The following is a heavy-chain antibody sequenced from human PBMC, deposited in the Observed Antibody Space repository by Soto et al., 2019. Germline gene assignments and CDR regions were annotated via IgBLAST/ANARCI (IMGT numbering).Heavy chain of an antibody. D-gene: IGHD5-18*01. V-gene: IGHV4-59*08. J-gene: IGHJ5*02. CDR3: ARGYPWFDP. CDR1: GDSVTSHD. CDR2: IYYSGCT. Sequence: SETQSVTCSFSGDSVTSHDLTWIRQPPGKGLEWIGYIYYSGCTHYNPSLKSRVTISVDTSKNQFSLKLSSVTAADTAVYYCARGYPWFDPWGQGTLVTVSS.